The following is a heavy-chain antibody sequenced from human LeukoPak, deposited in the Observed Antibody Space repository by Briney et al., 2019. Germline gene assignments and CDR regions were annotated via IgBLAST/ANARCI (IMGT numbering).Heavy chain of an antibody. CDR2: INQDGSEK. J-gene: IGHJ4*02. D-gene: IGHD2-21*01. CDR1: GFTLNYYW. V-gene: IGHV3-7*01. CDR3: ARWVSQYYFDY. Sequence: GGSLRLSCEASGFTLNYYWMSWVRQAPGKGLEWVANINQDGSEKYFVDSVKGRFTISRDNAQNAVFLQMDSLRVDDTAVYYCARWVSQYYFDYWGKGTHVTVSS.